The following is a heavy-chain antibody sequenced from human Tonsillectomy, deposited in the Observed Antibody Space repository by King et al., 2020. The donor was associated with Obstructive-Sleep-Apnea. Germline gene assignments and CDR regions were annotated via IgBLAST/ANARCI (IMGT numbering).Heavy chain of an antibody. Sequence: QLVQSGAEVKKPGESLKISCKGSGYRFTNYWIGWVRQMPGKGLEWMGISFPDDSDPIYSPSFQVQVTVSADKSISTAYLQWSSLQASDTAIYYFARRLRDIDWPQSLGFDHWGQGTPVTVSS. D-gene: IGHD3-9*01. CDR3: ARRLRDIDWPQSLGFDH. CDR2: SFPDDSDP. CDR1: GYRFTNYW. J-gene: IGHJ4*02. V-gene: IGHV5-51*01.